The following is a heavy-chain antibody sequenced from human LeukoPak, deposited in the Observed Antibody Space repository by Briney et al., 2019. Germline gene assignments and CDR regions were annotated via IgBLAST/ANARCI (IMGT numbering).Heavy chain of an antibody. J-gene: IGHJ4*02. CDR1: GYTFTSYG. D-gene: IGHD3-22*01. Sequence: VASVKVSCKASGYTFTSYGISWVRQAPGQGLEWMGWISAYNGNTNYAQNVQGRVTMTTDTFTSTAYMELRSLRSDDTAVYYCARYVGYSSGYYPLDYWGQGTLVTVSS. V-gene: IGHV1-18*01. CDR2: ISAYNGNT. CDR3: ARYVGYSSGYYPLDY.